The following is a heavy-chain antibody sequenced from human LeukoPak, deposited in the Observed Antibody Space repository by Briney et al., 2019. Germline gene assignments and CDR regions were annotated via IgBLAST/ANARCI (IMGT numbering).Heavy chain of an antibody. V-gene: IGHV1-2*02. J-gene: IGHJ4*02. CDR2: VNPNSGGT. D-gene: IGHD3-22*01. CDR1: GYTFTGYY. Sequence: GASVEVSCKASGYTFTGYYMHWVRQAPGQGLEWMGWVNPNSGGTNYAQKFQGRVTMTRDTSISTAYMELSRLRSDDTAVYYCARPPHYYYDSSGYDWGQGTLVTVSS. CDR3: ARPPHYYYDSSGYD.